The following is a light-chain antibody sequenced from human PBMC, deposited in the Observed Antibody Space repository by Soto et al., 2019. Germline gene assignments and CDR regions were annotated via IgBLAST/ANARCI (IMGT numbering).Light chain of an antibody. CDR1: SCDVGKYSY. Sequence: QSVLTQPASVSGSPGQSIAISCTGTSCDVGKYSYVSWFQQYPGNAPKLMIYEVSNRPSGVSNRFSGSKSGNTASLTISGLQGEDEADYYCSSFTTSSTWVFGGGTKLTVL. CDR2: EVS. CDR3: SSFTTSSTWV. V-gene: IGLV2-14*01. J-gene: IGLJ3*02.